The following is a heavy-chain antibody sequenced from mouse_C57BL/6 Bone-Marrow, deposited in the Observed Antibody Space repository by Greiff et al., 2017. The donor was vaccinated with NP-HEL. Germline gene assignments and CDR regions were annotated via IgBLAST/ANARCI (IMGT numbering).Heavy chain of an antibody. CDR1: GYTFTDYY. Sequence: VQLKESGPELVKPGASVKIPCKASGYTFTDYYMDWVKQSHGKSLEWIGDINPNNGGTIYNQKFKGKATLTVDKSSSTAYMELRSLTSEDTAVYYCARSRGPPYYVDYWGQGTTLTVSS. J-gene: IGHJ2*01. V-gene: IGHV1-18*01. CDR2: INPNNGGT. CDR3: ARSRGPPYYVDY.